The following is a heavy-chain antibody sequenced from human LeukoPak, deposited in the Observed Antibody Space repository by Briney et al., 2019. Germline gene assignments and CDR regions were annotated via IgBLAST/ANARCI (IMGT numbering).Heavy chain of an antibody. CDR1: GFTFSDYE. CDR3: AKDDAVGGGYLDY. J-gene: IGHJ4*02. Sequence: PGGSLRLSCAASGFTFSDYEMNWVRQAPGKGLAWVSFISGSGAGTYYADSVKGRFSISRDNSKNTLYLQINSLTAEDTAIYYCAKDDAVGGGYLDYWGQGTLVTVSS. V-gene: IGHV3-23*01. D-gene: IGHD2-2*01. CDR2: ISGSGAGT.